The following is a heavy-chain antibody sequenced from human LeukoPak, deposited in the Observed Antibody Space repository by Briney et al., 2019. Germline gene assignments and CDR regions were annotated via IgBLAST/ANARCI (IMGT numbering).Heavy chain of an antibody. D-gene: IGHD3-10*01. Sequence: PGRSLRLSCAASGFTFSSYGMHWVRQAPGKGLVWVAVIWDDGSNKYYADSVKGRFTISRDNSKNTLYLQMNSLRAEDTAVYYCARARYYYGSGSYSDYWGQGTLVTVSS. J-gene: IGHJ4*02. CDR3: ARARYYYGSGSYSDY. V-gene: IGHV3-33*01. CDR2: IWDDGSNK. CDR1: GFTFSSYG.